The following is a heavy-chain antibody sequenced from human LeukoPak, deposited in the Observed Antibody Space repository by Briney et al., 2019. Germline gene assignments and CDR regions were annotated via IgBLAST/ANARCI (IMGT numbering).Heavy chain of an antibody. V-gene: IGHV1-69*02. Sequence: SVKVSCKASGGTFSSYTISWVRQAPGQGLEWMGRIIPILGIANYAQKFQGRVTITADKSTSTAYMELSSLRSEDTAVYYCARVMYCSGGSCYSGGFGWFDPWGQGTLVTVSS. D-gene: IGHD2-15*01. J-gene: IGHJ5*02. CDR2: IIPILGIA. CDR3: ARVMYCSGGSCYSGGFGWFDP. CDR1: GGTFSSYT.